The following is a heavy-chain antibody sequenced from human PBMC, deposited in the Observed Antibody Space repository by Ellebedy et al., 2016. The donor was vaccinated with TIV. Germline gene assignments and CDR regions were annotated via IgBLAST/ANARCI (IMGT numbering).Heavy chain of an antibody. J-gene: IGHJ4*02. V-gene: IGHV1-3*01. D-gene: IGHD3-10*01. CDR2: INAGNGNT. CDR1: GYTFTSYA. Sequence: AASVKVSCKALGYTFTSYAMHWVRQPPGQRLEWMGWINAGNGNTKYSQNFQGRVTITRDTSASTAYMELSSLRSEDTAVYYCARGPILWFGELLDYWGQGTLVTISS. CDR3: ARGPILWFGELLDY.